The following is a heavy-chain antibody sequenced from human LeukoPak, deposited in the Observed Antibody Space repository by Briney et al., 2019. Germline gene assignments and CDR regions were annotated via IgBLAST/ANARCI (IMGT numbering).Heavy chain of an antibody. D-gene: IGHD3-3*01. Sequence: GGSLRLSCAASGFDFSAYGMNWVRQAPGKGLEWVAVISYDGSNKYYADSVKGRFTISRDNSKNTLYLQMNSLRAEDTAVYYCARDSPYYDFWSGYNTHFQHWGQGTLVTVSS. CDR1: GFDFSAYG. CDR3: ARDSPYYDFWSGYNTHFQH. J-gene: IGHJ1*01. V-gene: IGHV3-30*03. CDR2: ISYDGSNK.